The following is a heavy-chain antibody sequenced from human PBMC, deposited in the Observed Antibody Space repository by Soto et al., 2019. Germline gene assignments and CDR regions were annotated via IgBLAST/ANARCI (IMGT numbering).Heavy chain of an antibody. CDR1: GFSISRSA. D-gene: IGHD1-1*01. CDR3: ARDLQAGTDNVNWFAH. J-gene: IGHJ5*02. V-gene: IGHV3-30*04. Sequence: QVQLVESGGGGVHPGRSLRLSCAASGFSISRSAMHWVRQAPGKGLVWVAVIAYDGSNRWYADSAKGRFTISRDNSKNTVYLQMSSLRGEDTAVYYCARDLQAGTDNVNWFAHWGQGTLVTVSS. CDR2: IAYDGSNR.